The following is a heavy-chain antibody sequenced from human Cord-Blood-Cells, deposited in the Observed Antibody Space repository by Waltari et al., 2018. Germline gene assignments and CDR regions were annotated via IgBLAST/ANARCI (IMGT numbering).Heavy chain of an antibody. CDR2: INHSGST. CDR1: GGSFSGYY. CDR3: ARRRDCSSTSCYSRRYYYYGMDV. V-gene: IGHV4-34*01. D-gene: IGHD2-2*01. Sequence: AGLLKPSETLSLTCAVYGGSFSGYYWSWIRQPPGKGLEWIGEINHSGSTNYNPSLKSRVTISVDTSKNQFSLKLSSVTAADTAVYYCARRRDCSSTSCYSRRYYYYGMDVWGQGTTVTVSS. J-gene: IGHJ6*02.